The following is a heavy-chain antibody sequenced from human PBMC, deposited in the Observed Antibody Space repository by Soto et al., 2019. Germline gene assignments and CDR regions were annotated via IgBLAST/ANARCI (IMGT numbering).Heavy chain of an antibody. J-gene: IGHJ6*02. CDR3: ARRAYGSGFYYGMNV. Sequence: QVQLQESGPGLVKPSETLSLTCTVSGGSITSYYWSWIRQPPGKGLEWLGYIYYTGSTNYNPSLKSRVTISLDTSKNQFSLKLSSVTAADTAVYYCARRAYGSGFYYGMNVWGQGTTVTVSS. CDR1: GGSITSYY. CDR2: IYYTGST. D-gene: IGHD3-10*01. V-gene: IGHV4-59*08.